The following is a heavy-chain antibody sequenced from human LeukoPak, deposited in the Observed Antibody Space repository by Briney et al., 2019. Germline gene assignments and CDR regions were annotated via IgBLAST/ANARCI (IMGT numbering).Heavy chain of an antibody. CDR1: GYTFTSYD. V-gene: IGHV1-8*01. Sequence: ASVKVSCKASGYTFTSYDINWVRQATGQGLEWMGWMNPNSGNTGYAQKFQGRVTMTRNTSISTAYMELSSLRSEDTAVYYCARVDPYYDFWSGYRLFDYWGQGTLVTVSS. D-gene: IGHD3-3*01. J-gene: IGHJ4*02. CDR3: ARVDPYYDFWSGYRLFDY. CDR2: MNPNSGNT.